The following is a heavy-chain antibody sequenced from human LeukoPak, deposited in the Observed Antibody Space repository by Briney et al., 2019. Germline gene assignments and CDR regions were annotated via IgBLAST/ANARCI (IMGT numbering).Heavy chain of an antibody. V-gene: IGHV4-39*01. D-gene: IGHD1-14*01. CDR2: IHYSGAT. CDR1: GGSISSNNYY. Sequence: KSSETLSLTCTVSGGSISSNNYYWGWIRQPPGKGLEWIGSIHYSGATYYNPSLRSRVTIYVDTSTNQFSLKLTSVTAADTAVYYCARHASVLRTGNFDYWGQGTLVTVSS. CDR3: ARHASVLRTGNFDY. J-gene: IGHJ4*02.